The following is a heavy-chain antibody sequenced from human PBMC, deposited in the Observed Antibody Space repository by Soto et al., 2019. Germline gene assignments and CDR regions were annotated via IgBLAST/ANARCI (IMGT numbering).Heavy chain of an antibody. D-gene: IGHD1-7*01. Sequence: EASVKVSCKASGYTLTSYGISWVRRAPGQGLEWMGWISPYIGNANYAQKLQGRVTMTTDKSTSTAYMELSSLRSEDTAVYYCASRSANSPGYYYYYMAVWGKGTTVTVSS. CDR3: ASRSANSPGYYYYYMAV. J-gene: IGHJ6*03. CDR2: ISPYIGNA. CDR1: GYTLTSYG. V-gene: IGHV1-18*01.